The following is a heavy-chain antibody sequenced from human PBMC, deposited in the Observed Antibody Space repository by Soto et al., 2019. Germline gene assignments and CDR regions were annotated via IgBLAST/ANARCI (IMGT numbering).Heavy chain of an antibody. V-gene: IGHV4-61*05. CDR3: ARVFGSTRNGMDV. CDR1: GGSITSSSYY. Sequence: KPSYTLSLTGTFAGGSITSSSYYWGWIRQPPGKGLEWIGYVSYSGSTNYSPSLKSRVTISLDTSKNQFSLNLSSVTAADTAVYHCARVFGSTRNGMDVWGQGTTVTVSS. J-gene: IGHJ6*02. D-gene: IGHD3-10*01. CDR2: VSYSGST.